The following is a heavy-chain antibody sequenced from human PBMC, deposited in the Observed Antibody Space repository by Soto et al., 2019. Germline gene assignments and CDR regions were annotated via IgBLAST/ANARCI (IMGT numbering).Heavy chain of an antibody. D-gene: IGHD1-26*01. CDR2: ISTYNGKT. CDR1: GYTFTSHG. CDR3: ARLLTEGATFREDAFDL. J-gene: IGHJ3*01. V-gene: IGHV1-18*01. Sequence: QVHLVQSGGEVKNPGASVKVSCKPSGYTFTSHGLSWVRQAPGQGLEWMGWISTYNGKTDYAQKFQGRVTMTADTRTTTGYMELRSLRSDDTAVYYCARLLTEGATFREDAFDLWGQGTKGTVSS.